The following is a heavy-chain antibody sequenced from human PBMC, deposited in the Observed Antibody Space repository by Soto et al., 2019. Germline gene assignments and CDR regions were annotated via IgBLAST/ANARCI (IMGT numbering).Heavy chain of an antibody. V-gene: IGHV3-30-3*01. D-gene: IGHD3-22*01. Sequence: VQLVESGGGLVQPGGSLRLSCAASGFIFSSYAMHWVRQAPGKGLEWVAVISYDGSNKYYADSVKGRFTISRDNSKNTLYLQMNSLRAEDTAVYYCARAPQRVVVPYFDYWGQGTLVTVSS. CDR1: GFIFSSYA. J-gene: IGHJ4*02. CDR2: ISYDGSNK. CDR3: ARAPQRVVVPYFDY.